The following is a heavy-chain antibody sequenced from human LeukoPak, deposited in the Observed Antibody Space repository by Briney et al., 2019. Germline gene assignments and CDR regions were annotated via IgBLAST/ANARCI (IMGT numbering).Heavy chain of an antibody. CDR3: ARDSPHYYDSSGYLDY. CDR1: GFTFSSYA. J-gene: IGHJ4*02. D-gene: IGHD3-22*01. Sequence: GGSLRLSCAASGFTFSSYAMSWVRQAPGKGLEWVSAISGSGGSTYYADSVKGRFTISRDNSKNTLYLQMNSLRAEDTAVYYCARDSPHYYDSSGYLDYWGQGTLVTVSS. V-gene: IGHV3-23*01. CDR2: ISGSGGST.